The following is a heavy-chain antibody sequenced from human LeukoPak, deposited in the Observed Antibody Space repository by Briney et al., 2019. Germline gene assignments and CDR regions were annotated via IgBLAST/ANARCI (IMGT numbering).Heavy chain of an antibody. D-gene: IGHD4-23*01. CDR3: AREGHGGNSDY. V-gene: IGHV4-61*01. Sequence: SETLSLTCTVSGGSVSSGSYYWNWIRQPPGKGLEWIGYIYYSGSTNYNPSLKSRVTISVDTSKNQFSLKLSSVTAADTAVYYCAREGHGGNSDYWGQGTLVTVSS. J-gene: IGHJ4*02. CDR1: GGSVSSGSYY. CDR2: IYYSGST.